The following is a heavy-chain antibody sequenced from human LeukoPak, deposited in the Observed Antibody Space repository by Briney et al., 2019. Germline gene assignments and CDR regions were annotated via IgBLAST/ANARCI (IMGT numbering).Heavy chain of an antibody. J-gene: IGHJ6*02. Sequence: PGGSLRLSCAASGFTFSSYGMHWVRQAPGKGLEWVAVISYDGSNKYYADSVKGRFTISRDNSKNTLYLQMNSLRAEDTAAYYCAKSYTTYGDYGMDVWGQGTTVTVSS. D-gene: IGHD4-17*01. CDR2: ISYDGSNK. CDR3: AKSYTTYGDYGMDV. V-gene: IGHV3-30*18. CDR1: GFTFSSYG.